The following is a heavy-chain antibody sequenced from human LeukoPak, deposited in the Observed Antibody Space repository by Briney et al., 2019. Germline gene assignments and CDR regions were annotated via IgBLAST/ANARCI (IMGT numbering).Heavy chain of an antibody. CDR1: GFTFSSYA. CDR2: ISGSGGST. V-gene: IGHV3-23*01. D-gene: IGHD4-17*01. J-gene: IGHJ5*02. CDR3: AKDIPSPGLRNWFDP. Sequence: PGGSLRLSCAASGFTFSSYAMSWVRQAPGKGLEWVSAISGSGGSTYYADSVKGRLTISRDNSKNTLYLQMNSLRAEDTAVYYCAKDIPSPGLRNWFDPWGQGTLVTVSS.